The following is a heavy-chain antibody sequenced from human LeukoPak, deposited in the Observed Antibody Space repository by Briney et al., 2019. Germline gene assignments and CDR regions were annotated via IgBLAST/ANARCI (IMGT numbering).Heavy chain of an antibody. CDR2: IYYSGST. J-gene: IGHJ5*02. Sequence: PSETLSLTCTVSGGSISSYYWSWIRQPPGKGLEWIGYIYYSGSTNYNPSLKSRVTISVDTSKNQFSLKLSSVTAADTAVYYCARDHYPXSSSGWFDPWGQGTLVTV. CDR1: GGSISSYY. V-gene: IGHV4-59*01. CDR3: ARDHYPXSSSGWFDP. D-gene: IGHD6-6*01.